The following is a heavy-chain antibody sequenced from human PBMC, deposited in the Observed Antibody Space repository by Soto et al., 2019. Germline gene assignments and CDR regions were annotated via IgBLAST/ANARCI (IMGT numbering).Heavy chain of an antibody. Sequence: PSETLSLTCTVSGGSISSGGYYWSWIRQNPGKGLEWIGHIYYSGSTYYNPSLKSRVTISVDTSKNQFSLKLSSVTAADTAMYYFARDTMVRDYYYYGMDVWGQRTTVTVSS. V-gene: IGHV4-31*03. CDR1: GGSISSGGYY. CDR3: ARDTMVRDYYYYGMDV. J-gene: IGHJ6*02. CDR2: IYYSGST. D-gene: IGHD3-10*01.